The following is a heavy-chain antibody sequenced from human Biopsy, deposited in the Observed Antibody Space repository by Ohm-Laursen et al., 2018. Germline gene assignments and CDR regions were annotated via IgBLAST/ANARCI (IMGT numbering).Heavy chain of an antibody. V-gene: IGHV1-18*04. CDR3: ARDPGYDFWSGSDPFDI. CDR1: GYTFTAYG. J-gene: IGHJ3*02. D-gene: IGHD3-3*01. Sequence: ASVKVSCKTSGYTFTAYGISWVRQAPGQGLEWMGWISTYNADTNIAQKFQGRVSMTTDTSTRTAYMELRSLRSGDTAIYFCARDPGYDFWSGSDPFDIWGQGTLVTVS. CDR2: ISTYNADT.